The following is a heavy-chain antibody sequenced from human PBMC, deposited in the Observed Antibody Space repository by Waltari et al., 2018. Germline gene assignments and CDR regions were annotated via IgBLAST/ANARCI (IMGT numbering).Heavy chain of an antibody. CDR2: IHQSGRT. CDR3: AADRGRGIYFDY. J-gene: IGHJ4*02. D-gene: IGHD2-15*01. V-gene: IGHV4-4*02. Sequence: QVHLQEAGPGLVKPSGTLSLTCAVSGASISTSYWWSWVRQPPGKGLEWIGQIHQSGRTNYNPSLDSRAIVSMDTSNNQISLKLTSATAADTAVYYCAADRGRGIYFDYWGQGTLVTVSP. CDR1: GASISTSYW.